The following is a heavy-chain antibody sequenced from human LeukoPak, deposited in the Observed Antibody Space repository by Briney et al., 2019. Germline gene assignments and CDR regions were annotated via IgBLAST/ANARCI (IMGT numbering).Heavy chain of an antibody. CDR3: AREGGNSPYYFDY. V-gene: IGHV1-69*04. Sequence: SVKVSCKASGGTFSSYAISWVRQAPGQGLEWMGRIIPILGIANYAQKFQGRVTITADKSTSTAYMELSSLRSEDTAVYYCAREGGNSPYYFDYWGQGTLVTVSS. J-gene: IGHJ4*02. CDR1: GGTFSSYA. CDR2: IIPILGIA. D-gene: IGHD2-21*02.